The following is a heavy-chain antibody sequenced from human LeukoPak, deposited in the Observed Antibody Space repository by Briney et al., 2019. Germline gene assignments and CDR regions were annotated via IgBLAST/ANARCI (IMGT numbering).Heavy chain of an antibody. Sequence: GGSLRLSCAASGFTFRNYGMHWVRQAPGKGLEWVAFIRCDGSNKYYADSVMGRFTISRDNSKNTLFLQMNSLRAEDTAVYYCSKDDGRGTYFGNFDYWGQGTLVTVSS. CDR2: IRCDGSNK. CDR1: GFTFRNYG. CDR3: SKDDGRGTYFGNFDY. J-gene: IGHJ4*02. V-gene: IGHV3-30*02. D-gene: IGHD1-26*01.